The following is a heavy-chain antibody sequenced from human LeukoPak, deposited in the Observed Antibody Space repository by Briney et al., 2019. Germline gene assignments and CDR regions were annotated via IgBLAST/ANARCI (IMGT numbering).Heavy chain of an antibody. D-gene: IGHD1-26*01. V-gene: IGHV3-15*01. CDR2: IKSKTDGGTT. J-gene: IGHJ3*01. Sequence: GGSLSFSSSASGFTSSDTCMMWLRQAPGKGLEWVGRIKSKTDGGTTDYAAPVKGRVTISRDDSKNTLSVQMNSLKTEDTAVYYCTTNSGRVSYDDFEASGERKMVTVSS. CDR3: TTNSGRVSYDDFEA. CDR1: GFTSSDTC.